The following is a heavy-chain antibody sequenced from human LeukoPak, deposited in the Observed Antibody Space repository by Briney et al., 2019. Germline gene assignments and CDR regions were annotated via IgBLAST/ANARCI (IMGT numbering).Heavy chain of an antibody. J-gene: IGHJ4*02. V-gene: IGHV1-2*02. CDR1: GYTFTSYY. Sequence: GASVKVSCKSSGYTFTSYYMHWVRQAPGQGLEWMGWINPNSGGTNYAQKFQGRVTMTRDTSISTAYMELSRLRSDDTAVYYCARGVGYYYDSSGYIDYWGQGTLVTVSS. CDR3: ARGVGYYYDSSGYIDY. CDR2: INPNSGGT. D-gene: IGHD3-22*01.